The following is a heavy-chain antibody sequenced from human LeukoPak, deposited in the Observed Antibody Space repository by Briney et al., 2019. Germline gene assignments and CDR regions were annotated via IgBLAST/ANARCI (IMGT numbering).Heavy chain of an antibody. V-gene: IGHV4-59*01. Sequence: SETLSLTCTVSGGSISSYCWSWIRQPPGKGLEWIGYIYYSGSTNYNPSLKSRVTISVDTSKNQFSLKLSSVTAADTAVYYCARDGTTGTTIWGQGTLVTVSS. CDR3: ARDGTTGTTI. CDR1: GGSISSYC. J-gene: IGHJ4*02. CDR2: IYYSGST. D-gene: IGHD1-7*01.